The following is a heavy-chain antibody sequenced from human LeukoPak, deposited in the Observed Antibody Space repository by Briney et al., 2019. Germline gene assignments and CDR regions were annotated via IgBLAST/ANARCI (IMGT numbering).Heavy chain of an antibody. V-gene: IGHV3-53*01. J-gene: IGHJ4*02. CDR2: IYSGGST. CDR3: AREFAQCSSGRTYYFDY. D-gene: IGHD6-19*01. Sequence: GGSLRLSCAASGFTVSSNYMSWVRQAPGKGLEWVSVIYSGGSTYYADSVKGRFTISRDNSKNTLYLQMNSLRAEDTAVYYCAREFAQCSSGRTYYFDYWGQGTLVTVSS. CDR1: GFTVSSNY.